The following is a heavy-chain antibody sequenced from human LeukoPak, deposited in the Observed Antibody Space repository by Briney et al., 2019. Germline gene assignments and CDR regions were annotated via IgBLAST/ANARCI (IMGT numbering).Heavy chain of an antibody. V-gene: IGHV3-23*01. J-gene: IGHJ4*02. CDR1: GFTFSSYA. CDR2: ISASASGT. Sequence: PGRSLRLSCAASGFTFSSYAMSWVRQAPGKGLEWVSGISASASGTYYADSVKGRFTISRDKSKNTLFLQMNSLRAEDTAVYYCARVPGAWPSHFDYWGQGTLVTVSS. CDR3: ARVPGAWPSHFDY.